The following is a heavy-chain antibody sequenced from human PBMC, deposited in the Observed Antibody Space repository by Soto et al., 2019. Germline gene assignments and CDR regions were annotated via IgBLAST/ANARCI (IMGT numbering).Heavy chain of an antibody. CDR3: ATLTAGGSGRGY. D-gene: IGHD5-12*01. V-gene: IGHV4-31*03. Sequence: PSETLSLTCTVSGASVSSASYHWIWIRQHPGKGLEWIGYITGSPYYNPSLKSRVTISLDTSRNHFSLELSSVTAADTAVYYCATLTAGGSGRGYWGQGTLVTVSS. J-gene: IGHJ4*02. CDR2: ITGSP. CDR1: GASVSSASYH.